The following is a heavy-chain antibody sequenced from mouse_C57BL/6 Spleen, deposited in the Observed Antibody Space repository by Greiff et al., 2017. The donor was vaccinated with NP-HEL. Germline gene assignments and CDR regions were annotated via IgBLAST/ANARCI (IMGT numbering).Heavy chain of an antibody. CDR1: GYTFTDYE. CDR3: TRGAELDY. J-gene: IGHJ2*01. V-gene: IGHV1-15*01. D-gene: IGHD3-3*01. CDR2: IDPETGGT. Sequence: VQLQESGAELVRPGASVTLSCKASGYTFTDYEMHWVKQTPVHGLEWIGAIDPETGGTAYNQKFKGKAILTADKSSSTAYMELRSLTSEDSAVYYCTRGAELDYWGQGTTLTVSS.